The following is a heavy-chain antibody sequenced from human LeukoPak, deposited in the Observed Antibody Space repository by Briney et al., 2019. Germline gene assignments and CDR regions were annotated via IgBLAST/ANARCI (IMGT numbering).Heavy chain of an antibody. D-gene: IGHD3-10*01. V-gene: IGHV3-33*01. J-gene: IGHJ4*02. Sequence: GGSLRLSCAASGFTFSSYDMHWVRQAPGKGLEWVSVIWYDGSNKYYAESVKGRFTISRDNSKNTLFLQINSLRAEDTAVYYCAAYRALDYWGQGTLVTVSS. CDR3: AAYRALDY. CDR1: GFTFSSYD. CDR2: IWYDGSNK.